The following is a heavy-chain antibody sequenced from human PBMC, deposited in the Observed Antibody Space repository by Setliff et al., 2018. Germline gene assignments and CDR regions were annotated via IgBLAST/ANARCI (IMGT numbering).Heavy chain of an antibody. CDR2: INTNTGNP. D-gene: IGHD3-3*01. Sequence: ASVKVSCKASGYTFTSYAMNWVRQAPGQGLEWMGWINTNTGNPTYAQGFTGRFVFSLDTSVSTAYLQISSLKAEDTAVYYCASARPHFEVVIRSPPDYWGQGTLVTVSS. CDR1: GYTFTSYA. V-gene: IGHV7-4-1*02. J-gene: IGHJ4*02. CDR3: ASARPHFEVVIRSPPDY.